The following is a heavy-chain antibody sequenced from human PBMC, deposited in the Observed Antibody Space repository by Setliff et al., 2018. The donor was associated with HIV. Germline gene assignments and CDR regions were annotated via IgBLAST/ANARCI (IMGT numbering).Heavy chain of an antibody. V-gene: IGHV3-74*01. Sequence: PGGSLRLSCAASGFTFSNYWLHWVRQAPGKGLLWVSRVSSDGSTTTYADSVKGRFTISRDNAKNTLYLQMNGLRAEDTAVYYCVRGIVGASVFNYWGQGTQVTVSS. CDR3: VRGIVGASVFNY. CDR1: GFTFSNYW. D-gene: IGHD1-26*01. J-gene: IGHJ4*02. CDR2: VSSDGSTT.